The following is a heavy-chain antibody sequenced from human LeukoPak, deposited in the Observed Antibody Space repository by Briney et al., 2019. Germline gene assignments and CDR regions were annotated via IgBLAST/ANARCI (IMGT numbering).Heavy chain of an antibody. CDR1: GVSISSSNW. Sequence: PSETLSLTCAVSGVSISSSNWWTWVRQTPGEGLEWIGEIYHSGSTIYNPSLKSRVTISLDKSKNQFSLKLSSVTAADTAVYYCARDRGGSYSWYYFDYWGQGTLVTVSS. CDR2: IYHSGST. CDR3: ARDRGGSYSWYYFDY. J-gene: IGHJ4*02. D-gene: IGHD1-26*01. V-gene: IGHV4-4*02.